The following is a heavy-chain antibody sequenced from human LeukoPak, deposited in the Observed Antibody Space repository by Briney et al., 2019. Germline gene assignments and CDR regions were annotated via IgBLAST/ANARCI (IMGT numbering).Heavy chain of an antibody. J-gene: IGHJ5*02. CDR3: ARGERYSYRFDWFDP. Sequence: SETLSLTCTVSGASINSRSYSWGWIRQSPGKGLVWIGNTYYSVSTYYNPSLKSRVTMSVDTSKNQFSLKLNSVTAADTAVYFCARGERYSYRFDWFDPWGQGTLVTVSS. V-gene: IGHV4-39*07. CDR2: TYYSVST. D-gene: IGHD3-16*02. CDR1: GASINSRSYS.